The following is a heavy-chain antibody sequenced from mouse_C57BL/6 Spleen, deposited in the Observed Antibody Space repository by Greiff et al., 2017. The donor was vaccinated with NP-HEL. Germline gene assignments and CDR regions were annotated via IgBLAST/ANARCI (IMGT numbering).Heavy chain of an antibody. CDR1: GFTFSSYA. V-gene: IGHV5-4*01. CDR3: AREGSGFYPYWYFDV. J-gene: IGHJ1*03. CDR2: ISDGGSYT. Sequence: EVKLVESGGGLVKPGGSLKLSCAASGFTFSSYAMSWVRQTPEKRLEWVATISDGGSYTYYPDNVKGRFTISRDNAKNNLYLQMSHLKSEDTAMYYCAREGSGFYPYWYFDVWGTGTTVTVSS. D-gene: IGHD3-1*01.